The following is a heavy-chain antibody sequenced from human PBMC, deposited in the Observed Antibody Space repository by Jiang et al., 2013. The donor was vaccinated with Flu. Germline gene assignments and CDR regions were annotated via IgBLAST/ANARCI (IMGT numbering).Heavy chain of an antibody. J-gene: IGHJ4*02. CDR2: IYYSGST. CDR3: ARETYYYDSSGYTPIDY. V-gene: IGHV4-30-4*01. D-gene: IGHD3-22*01. CDR1: GGSISSGDYY. Sequence: GLVKPSQTLSLTCTVSGGSISSGDYYWSWIRQPPGKGLEWIGYIYYSGSTYYNPSLKSRVTISVDTSKNQLSLKLSSVTAADTAVYYCARETYYYDSSGYTPIDYWGQGTLVTVSS.